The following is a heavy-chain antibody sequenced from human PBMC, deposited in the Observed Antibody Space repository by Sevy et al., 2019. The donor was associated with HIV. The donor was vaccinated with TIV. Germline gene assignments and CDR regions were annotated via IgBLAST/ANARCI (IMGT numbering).Heavy chain of an antibody. CDR2: FDPQEGET. Sequence: ASVKVSCKVSGYTLTKLSIHWVRQAPGKGLEWMGYFDPQEGETIYAQRFQGRLTMTVDTSTDTAYMELSSLTSEDTAVYYCATVGLRYYSGSSSYEGHWLDPWGQGTQVTVSS. D-gene: IGHD2-15*01. J-gene: IGHJ5*02. V-gene: IGHV1-24*01. CDR1: GYTLTKLS. CDR3: ATVGLRYYSGSSSYEGHWLDP.